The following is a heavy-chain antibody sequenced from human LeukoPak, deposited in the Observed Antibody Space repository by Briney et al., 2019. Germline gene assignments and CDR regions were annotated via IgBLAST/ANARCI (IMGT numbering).Heavy chain of an antibody. CDR1: GYTFTSYG. D-gene: IGHD1-26*01. J-gene: IGHJ4*02. Sequence: GASVKVSCKASGYTFTSYGTTWVRQAPGQGLEWMGWISAYNGNTNYAQKFQGRVTMTTDTSTSTAYMELRSLRSDDTAVYYCAGSGLRGPFDYWGQGTLVTVSS. CDR3: AGSGLRGPFDY. V-gene: IGHV1-18*01. CDR2: ISAYNGNT.